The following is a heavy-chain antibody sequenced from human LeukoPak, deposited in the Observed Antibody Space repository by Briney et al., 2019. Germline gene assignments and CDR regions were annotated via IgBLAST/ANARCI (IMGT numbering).Heavy chain of an antibody. V-gene: IGHV3-7*01. D-gene: IGHD6-19*01. CDR1: GFNFRSYW. Sequence: GSLRLSCAASGFNFRSYWMSWVRQAPGKGLEWVANIQSDGSEKNYVDSVQGRFTISRDNAKTSLYLQMNSLRADDTAVYYCARDSAVATYYGVDVWGQGITVTVSS. CDR2: IQSDGSEK. CDR3: ARDSAVATYYGVDV. J-gene: IGHJ6*02.